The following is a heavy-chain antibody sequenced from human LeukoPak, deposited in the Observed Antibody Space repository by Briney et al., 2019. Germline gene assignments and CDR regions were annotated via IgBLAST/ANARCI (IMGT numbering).Heavy chain of an antibody. CDR1: GGTFSSYA. D-gene: IGHD1-7*01. Sequence: SVKVSCKASGGTFSSYAISWVRQAPGQGLEWMGGIIPIFGTANYAQKFQGRVTITADESTSTAYMELSSLRTEDTAVYYCAREPRGRITGTTGPYYYYMDVWGKGTTVTVSS. CDR3: AREPRGRITGTTGPYYYYMDV. CDR2: IIPIFGTA. V-gene: IGHV1-69*13. J-gene: IGHJ6*03.